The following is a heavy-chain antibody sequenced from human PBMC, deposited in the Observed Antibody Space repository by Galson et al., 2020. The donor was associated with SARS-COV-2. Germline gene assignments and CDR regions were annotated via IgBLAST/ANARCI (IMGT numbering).Heavy chain of an antibody. D-gene: IGHD4-17*01. V-gene: IGHV3-30*02. CDR2: IWYDGSNK. Sequence: GESLKISCAASGFTFSSYGMHWVRQAPGKGLEWVAVIWYDGSNKYYADSVKGRFTISRDNSKNTLYLQMNSLRAEDTAVYYCAKDYGDHIFDYWGQGTLVTVSS. J-gene: IGHJ4*02. CDR3: AKDYGDHIFDY. CDR1: GFTFSSYG.